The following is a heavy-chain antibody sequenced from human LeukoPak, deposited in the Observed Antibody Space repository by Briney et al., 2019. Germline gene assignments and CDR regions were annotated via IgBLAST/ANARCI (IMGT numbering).Heavy chain of an antibody. CDR1: GGSISSSNW. V-gene: IGHV4-4*02. CDR2: IYHSGST. CDR3: ARISRITMVRGGPDAFDI. J-gene: IGHJ3*02. D-gene: IGHD3-10*01. Sequence: SETLSLTCAVSGGSISSSNWWSWVRQPPGKGLEWIGEIYHSGSTSYNPSLKSRVTISVDKSKNQFSLKLSSVTAADTAVYYCARISRITMVRGGPDAFDIWGQGTMVTVSS.